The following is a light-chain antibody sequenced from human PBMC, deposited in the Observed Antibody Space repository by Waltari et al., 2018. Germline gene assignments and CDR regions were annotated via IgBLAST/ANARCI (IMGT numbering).Light chain of an antibody. Sequence: EIVLTPSPATLSLSPGERAALSCRASQSVSSHLGWYQQKPGQAPRLLIYGASNRATGIPARFSGSGSGTDFTLIISSLEPEDFAVYYCQHRSNWPLTFGGGTKVEIK. CDR1: QSVSSH. J-gene: IGKJ4*01. CDR3: QHRSNWPLT. V-gene: IGKV3-11*01. CDR2: GAS.